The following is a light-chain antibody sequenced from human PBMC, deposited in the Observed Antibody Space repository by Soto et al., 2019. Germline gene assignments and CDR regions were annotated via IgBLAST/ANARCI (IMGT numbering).Light chain of an antibody. Sequence: QSALTQPASVSGSPGQSITISCTGTSSDVGDYNYVSWYQQHPGKAPKLMIYEVSNRPSGVSNRFSGSKSGNTASLTISGLQAEDVADYYCSSYASSSTPYVSGTGTKLTV. V-gene: IGLV2-14*01. CDR1: SSDVGDYNY. CDR3: SSYASSSTPYV. J-gene: IGLJ1*01. CDR2: EVS.